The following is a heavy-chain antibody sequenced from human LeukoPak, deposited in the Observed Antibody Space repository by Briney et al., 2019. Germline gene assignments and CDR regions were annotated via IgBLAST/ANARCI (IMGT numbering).Heavy chain of an antibody. Sequence: SVKVSCKASGGTFSSYGINWVRQAPGQGLEWMGRIIPISGTPNYAQKFQGRVTITADISTSTAYMELSSLRSEDTAMYYCEREGSSGWFDYWGQGTLVTLPS. J-gene: IGHJ4*02. V-gene: IGHV1-69*06. CDR3: EREGSSGWFDY. CDR1: GGTFSSYG. CDR2: IIPISGTP. D-gene: IGHD6-19*01.